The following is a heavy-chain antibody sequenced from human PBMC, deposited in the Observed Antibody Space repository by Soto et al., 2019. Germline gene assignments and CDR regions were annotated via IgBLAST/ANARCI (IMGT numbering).Heavy chain of an antibody. CDR1: GGSISSRGYY. Sequence: QLQLQESGPGLVKPSETLSLTCTVSGGSISSRGYYWGWIRQPPGKGLEWIVTIYYSGSTYYNPSLKSRVPISVDTSKNQFSLKLSSVTAADTAVYYCATSNWFDPWGQGTLVTVSS. CDR3: ATSNWFDP. J-gene: IGHJ5*02. CDR2: IYYSGST. V-gene: IGHV4-39*01.